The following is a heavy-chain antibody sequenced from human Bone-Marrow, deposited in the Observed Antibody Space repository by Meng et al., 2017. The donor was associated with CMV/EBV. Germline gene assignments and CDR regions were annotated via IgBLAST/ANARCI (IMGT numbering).Heavy chain of an antibody. V-gene: IGHV3-7*01. CDR2: IKQDGGEK. CDR1: GFTFSSYW. Sequence: GESLKISCVASGFTFSSYWMSWVRQAPGKGLEWVANIKQDGGEKYSVDSVKGRFTISRDNARTSLYLKMNSRSAENTAVYYWAGDTSAAGIAPFDYWGQGTLVTVSS. D-gene: IGHD6-13*01. CDR3: AGDTSAAGIAPFDY. J-gene: IGHJ4*02.